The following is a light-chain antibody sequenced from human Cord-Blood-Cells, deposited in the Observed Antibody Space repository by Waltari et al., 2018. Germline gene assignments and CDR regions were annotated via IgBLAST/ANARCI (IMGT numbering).Light chain of an antibody. CDR2: EVS. Sequence: QSALTQPASVSGSPGQSINISCTGTSSDVGSYNLVSWYQQHPGKAPKPMIYEVSTPPSRGSNCFSGSKSCHTASLTISGLQAKDEADYYCCSYAGSSTLVFGGGTKLTVL. CDR3: CSYAGSSTLV. CDR1: SSDVGSYNL. V-gene: IGLV2-23*02. J-gene: IGLJ2*01.